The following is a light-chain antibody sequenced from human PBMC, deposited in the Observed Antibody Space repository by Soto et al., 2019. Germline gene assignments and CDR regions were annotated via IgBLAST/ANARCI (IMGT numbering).Light chain of an antibody. CDR2: DAS. V-gene: IGKV3-11*01. Sequence: EIVLTQSPATLSLSPEERATLSCSASRSVNSYLAWYQQKPGRAPRLLISDASNRATGIPARFSGSGSGTDFTLTISSLEPEDFAVYYCQHRSEWTVSFGHGTRLEIK. CDR1: RSVNSY. CDR3: QHRSEWTVS. J-gene: IGKJ5*01.